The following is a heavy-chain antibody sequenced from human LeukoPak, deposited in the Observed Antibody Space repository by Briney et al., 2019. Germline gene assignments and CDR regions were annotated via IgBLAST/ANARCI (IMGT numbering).Heavy chain of an antibody. CDR1: GFNNVW. CDR2: IKSKTEDGTT. J-gene: IGHJ4*02. Sequence: PGGSLRLSCAASGFNNVWMSWVRQAPGKGLEWVGRIKSKTEDGTTDYAAPVKGRFTISRDDSKSTLYLQTNGLITEDTAVYYCTSEDQGGFDYWGQGTLVTVSS. D-gene: IGHD1-26*01. CDR3: TSEDQGGFDY. V-gene: IGHV3-15*01.